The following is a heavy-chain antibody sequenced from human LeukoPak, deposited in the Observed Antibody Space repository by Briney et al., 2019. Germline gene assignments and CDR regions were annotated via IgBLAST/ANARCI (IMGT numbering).Heavy chain of an antibody. CDR3: AKDELRYFDWLFGHFDY. Sequence: PGGSLRLSCAASAFTFSSYGMHWVRQAPGKGLEWVAVISYDGSNKYYADSVKCRFTISRDNSKNTLYLQMNSLRAEDTAVYYCAKDELRYFDWLFGHFDYWGQGTLVTVSS. CDR1: AFTFSSYG. D-gene: IGHD3-9*01. CDR2: ISYDGSNK. J-gene: IGHJ4*02. V-gene: IGHV3-30*18.